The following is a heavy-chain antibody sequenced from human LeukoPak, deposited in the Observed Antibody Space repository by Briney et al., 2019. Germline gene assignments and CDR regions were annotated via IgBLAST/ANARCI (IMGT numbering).Heavy chain of an antibody. CDR3: AKGAVDYYGSGSYYMGYYFDY. CDR1: GFTFSSYA. Sequence: GGSLRLSCAASGFTFSSYAMSWVRQAPGKGLEWVSAISGSGGSTYYADSVKGRFTISRDDSKNTLYLQMNSLRAEDTAVYYCAKGAVDYYGSGSYYMGYYFDYWGRGTLVTVSS. J-gene: IGHJ4*02. V-gene: IGHV3-23*01. CDR2: ISGSGGST. D-gene: IGHD3-10*01.